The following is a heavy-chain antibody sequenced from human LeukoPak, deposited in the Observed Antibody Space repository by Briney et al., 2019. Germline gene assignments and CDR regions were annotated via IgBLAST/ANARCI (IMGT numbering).Heavy chain of an antibody. J-gene: IGHJ4*02. Sequence: PSETLSLTCTVSGGSISSGSYYWSWIRQPAGKGLEWIGRIYTSGSTNYNPSLKSRVTISVDTSKNQFSLKLSSVTAADTAVYYCAREPNYYDSSGYFQGVFDYWGQGTLVTVSS. V-gene: IGHV4-61*02. CDR1: GGSISSGSYY. CDR2: IYTSGST. D-gene: IGHD3-22*01. CDR3: AREPNYYDSSGYFQGVFDY.